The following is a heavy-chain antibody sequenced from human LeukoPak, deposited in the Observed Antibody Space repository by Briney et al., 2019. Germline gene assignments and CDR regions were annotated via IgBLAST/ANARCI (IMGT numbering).Heavy chain of an antibody. Sequence: PGESLKISCKGLGYSFSSYWNAWVRQRPGKGLEWMGIIYPGGSETRYDPSFQGQVTISADSSTSTAYLQWSSLRASDTAMYYCARASRDGYNQNFDHWGQGTLGTVSS. D-gene: IGHD5-24*01. V-gene: IGHV5-51*01. CDR3: ARASRDGYNQNFDH. CDR1: GYSFSSYW. CDR2: IYPGGSET. J-gene: IGHJ4*02.